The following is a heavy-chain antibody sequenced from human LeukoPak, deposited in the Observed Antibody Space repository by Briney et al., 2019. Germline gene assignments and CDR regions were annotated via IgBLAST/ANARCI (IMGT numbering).Heavy chain of an antibody. CDR3: AREISGSSSDAFDI. CDR1: GFIVSSNY. V-gene: IGHV3-66*01. Sequence: PGGSLRLSCAASGFIVSSNYMSWVCQAPGKGLEWVSVIYSGGSTYYADSVKGRFTISRDNSKNTLYLRMNSLRAEDTAVYYCAREISGSSSDAFDIWGQGTMVTVSS. D-gene: IGHD1-26*01. J-gene: IGHJ3*02. CDR2: IYSGGST.